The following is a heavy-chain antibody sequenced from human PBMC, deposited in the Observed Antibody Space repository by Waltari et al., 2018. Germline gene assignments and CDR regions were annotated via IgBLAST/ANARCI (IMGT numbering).Heavy chain of an antibody. D-gene: IGHD2-15*01. J-gene: IGHJ4*02. CDR2: INAGHGNT. CDR3: ARAPIVVVVAATGLGY. V-gene: IGHV1-3*01. CDR1: GYTFTSYA. Sequence: QVQLVQSGAEVKKPGASVKVSCKASGYTFTSYAMHWVRQAPGQRLEWMVWINAGHGNTKYSQKFQGRVTITRDTSASTAYMELSSLRSEDTAVYYCARAPIVVVVAATGLGYWGQGTLVTVSS.